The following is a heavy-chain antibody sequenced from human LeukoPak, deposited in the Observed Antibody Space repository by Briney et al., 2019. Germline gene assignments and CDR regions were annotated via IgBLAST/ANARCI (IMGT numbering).Heavy chain of an antibody. D-gene: IGHD5-18*01. CDR2: ISSSSSYI. J-gene: IGHJ6*03. CDR1: GFTFSSYS. V-gene: IGHV3-21*01. CDR3: ARGDDTATDYYYYYMDV. Sequence: GGSLRPSCAASGFTFSSYSMNWVRQAPGKGLEWVSSISSSSSYIYYADSVKGRFTISRDNAKNSLYLQMNSLRAEDTAVYYCARGDDTATDYYYYYMDVWGKGTTVTVSS.